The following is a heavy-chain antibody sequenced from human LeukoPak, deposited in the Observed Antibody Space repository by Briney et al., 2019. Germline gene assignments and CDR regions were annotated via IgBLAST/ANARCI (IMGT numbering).Heavy chain of an antibody. CDR1: GFLFSRYW. D-gene: IGHD1-14*01. J-gene: IGHJ4*02. Sequence: PGGSLRLSCAASGFLFSRYWMSWVRQAPGKGLEWVANIKEDGSEKYYVESMKGRFTISRDNVKNSLYLQINSLRAADTAVYYCARDSFETDIDSWGQGTLVTASS. CDR2: IKEDGSEK. CDR3: ARDSFETDIDS. V-gene: IGHV3-7*01.